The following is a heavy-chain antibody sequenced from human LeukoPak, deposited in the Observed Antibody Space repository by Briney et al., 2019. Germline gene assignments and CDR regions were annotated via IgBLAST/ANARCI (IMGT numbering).Heavy chain of an antibody. J-gene: IGHJ4*02. D-gene: IGHD4-17*01. CDR1: GGSISSSSYY. CDR2: IYYSGST. Sequence: PSETLSLTCSVSGGSISSSSYYWGWIRQPPGKGLEWIGSIYYSGSTYYNPSLKSRVTISVDTSKSQFSLKLSSVTAAETAVYYCARLAAYGDYRAAPFDYWGQGTLVTVSS. V-gene: IGHV4-39*01. CDR3: ARLAAYGDYRAAPFDY.